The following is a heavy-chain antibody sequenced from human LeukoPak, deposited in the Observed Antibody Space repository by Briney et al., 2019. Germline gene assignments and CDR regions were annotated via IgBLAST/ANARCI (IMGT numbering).Heavy chain of an antibody. CDR3: ARFSDGYDRYLDY. CDR1: GYTFTGYY. CDR2: INPNSGGT. Sequence: GAPVKVSCTASGYTFTGYYMHWVRQAPGQALEWMGWINPNSGGTNYAQKFQGWVTMTRDTSISTAYMELSKLRSDDTAVYDWARFSDGYDRYLDYWGQGTLVTVSS. V-gene: IGHV1-2*04. J-gene: IGHJ4*02. D-gene: IGHD5-24*01.